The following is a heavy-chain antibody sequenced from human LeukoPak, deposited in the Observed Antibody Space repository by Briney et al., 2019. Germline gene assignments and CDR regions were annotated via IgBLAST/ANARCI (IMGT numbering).Heavy chain of an antibody. CDR3: ARVVRGSSGYRYYSDY. V-gene: IGHV7-4-1*02. CDR1: GYTFTNYA. CDR2: INTNTGNP. Sequence: ASVKVSCTASGYTFTNYAMNWVRQAPGQGLEWMGWINTNTGNPTYAQGFTGRFVFSLDTSVSTTYLQISSLKAEDTAVYYCARVVRGSSGYRYYSDYWGQGTLVTVSS. J-gene: IGHJ4*02. D-gene: IGHD3-22*01.